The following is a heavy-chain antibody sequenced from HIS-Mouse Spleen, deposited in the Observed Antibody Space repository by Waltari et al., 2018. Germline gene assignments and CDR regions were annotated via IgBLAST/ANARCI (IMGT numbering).Heavy chain of an antibody. V-gene: IGHV1-18*01. CDR3: ARSESRFLEWLDWFDP. D-gene: IGHD3-3*01. J-gene: IGHJ5*02. CDR1: GYTFTSYG. CDR2: ISDYNGNT. Sequence: QVQLVQSGAEVKKPGASVKVSCKASGYTFTSYGISWVRQAPGQGLEWMGWISDYNGNTNYEQKLQGRVTMTTDTSTSTAYMELRSLRSDDTAVYYCARSESRFLEWLDWFDPWGQGTLVTVSS.